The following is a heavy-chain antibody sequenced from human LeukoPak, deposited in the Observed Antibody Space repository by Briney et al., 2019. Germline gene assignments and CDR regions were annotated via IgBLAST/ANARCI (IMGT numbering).Heavy chain of an antibody. CDR2: MNPNSSNT. CDR3: ASAPKYYGSGSYSYYYYGMDV. D-gene: IGHD3-10*01. J-gene: IGHJ6*02. Sequence: GASVKVSCKASGYTFTSYDINWVRQATGQGLEWMGWMNPNSSNTGYAQKFQGRVTMTRNTSISTAYMELSSLRSEDTAVYYCASAPKYYGSGSYSYYYYGMDVWGQGTTVTVSS. CDR1: GYTFTSYD. V-gene: IGHV1-8*01.